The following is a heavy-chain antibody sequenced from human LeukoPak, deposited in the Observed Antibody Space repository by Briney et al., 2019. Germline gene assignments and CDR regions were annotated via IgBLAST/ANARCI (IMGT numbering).Heavy chain of an antibody. CDR3: ATFGGYSYED. CDR2: INPIGGST. CDR1: GYSFTNYY. D-gene: IGHD5-18*01. V-gene: IGHV1-46*01. J-gene: IGHJ4*02. Sequence: ASVTVSCKASGYSFTNYYMHWVRQAPGQGLEWMGIINPIGGSTTYAQKFQGRVTMTRDTSTSTVYMELSSLRSDDTAVYYCATFGGYSYEDWGQGTLVTVSS.